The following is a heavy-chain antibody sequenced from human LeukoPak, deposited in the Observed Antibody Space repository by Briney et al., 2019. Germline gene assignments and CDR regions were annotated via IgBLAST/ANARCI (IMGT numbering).Heavy chain of an antibody. CDR1: GGSISSYY. Sequence: SETLSLTCTVSGGSISSYYWSWIRQPPGKGLEWIGYIYYSGSTNYKPSLKSRVTISVDTSKNQFSLKLSSVTAADTAVYYCARRMIVVDPGLDYFDYWGQGTLVTVSS. J-gene: IGHJ4*02. CDR3: ARRMIVVDPGLDYFDY. V-gene: IGHV4-59*01. D-gene: IGHD3-22*01. CDR2: IYYSGST.